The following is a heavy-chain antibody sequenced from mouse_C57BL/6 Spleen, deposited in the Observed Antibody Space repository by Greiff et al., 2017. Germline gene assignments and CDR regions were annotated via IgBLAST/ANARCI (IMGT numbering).Heavy chain of an antibody. D-gene: IGHD5-1*01. J-gene: IGHJ2*01. CDR1: GFNIKDYY. V-gene: IGHV14-2*01. CDR2: IDPEAGET. Sequence: VQLKASGAELVKPGASVKLSCTASGFNIKDYYMHWVKQRPEQGLEWIGRIDPEAGETKYAPKFQGKATITADTSSNTAYLQLSSLTCEDTAVYYGARSTSRDFDYWGQGTTLTVSS. CDR3: ARSTSRDFDY.